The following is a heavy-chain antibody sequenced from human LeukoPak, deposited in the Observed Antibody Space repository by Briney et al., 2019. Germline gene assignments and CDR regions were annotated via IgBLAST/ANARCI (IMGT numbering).Heavy chain of an antibody. D-gene: IGHD2-2*02. Sequence: GGSLRLSCAASGFTFSSYWMNWVRQAPGKGLVWVAHINTDGRTTTYADSVKGRFTVARDNAKNTLYLEMNRLRAEDTAVYYCARDNTYMFDYWGQGTQVTVSS. CDR3: ARDNTYMFDY. V-gene: IGHV3-74*01. CDR1: GFTFSSYW. J-gene: IGHJ4*02. CDR2: INTDGRTT.